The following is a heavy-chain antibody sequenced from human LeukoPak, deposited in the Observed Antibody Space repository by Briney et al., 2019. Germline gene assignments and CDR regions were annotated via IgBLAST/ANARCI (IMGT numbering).Heavy chain of an antibody. Sequence: GGSLRLSCAASGFTFSSYGMHWVRQALGKGVEWVSVIWYDGSNKYYADSVKGRFTISRDNSKNTLYLQMNSLRAEDTAVYYCARILGDYYDSSGSYFDYCGQGTLVTVSS. J-gene: IGHJ4*02. CDR3: ARILGDYYDSSGSYFDY. D-gene: IGHD3-22*01. V-gene: IGHV3-33*01. CDR1: GFTFSSYG. CDR2: IWYDGSNK.